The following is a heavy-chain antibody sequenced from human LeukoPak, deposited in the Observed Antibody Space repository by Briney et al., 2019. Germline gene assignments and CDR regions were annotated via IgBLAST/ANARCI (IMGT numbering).Heavy chain of an antibody. CDR3: ARQGSISAFDF. J-gene: IGHJ4*02. V-gene: IGHV4-34*01. CDR2: IDHSGNT. CDR1: IGSFSGYH. D-gene: IGHD2-21*01. Sequence: SETLSLTCAVYIGSFSGYHWSWIRQPPGRGLEWIGEIDHSGNTKYNPSLKSRVTISVDTSKNQFSLRLRALSAADTAVYFCARQGSISAFDFWGRGTLVTVSS.